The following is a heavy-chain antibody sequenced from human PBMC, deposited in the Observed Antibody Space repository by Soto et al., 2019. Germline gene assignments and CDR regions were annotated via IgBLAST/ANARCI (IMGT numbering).Heavy chain of an antibody. CDR3: ARGDREDIAVVIGARPGEYGVDV. CDR2: LAYDGSNK. J-gene: IGHJ6*02. CDR1: GFPFRSYA. D-gene: IGHD2-15*01. Sequence: QVQLVESGGGVVQPGRSLRLSWAASGFPFRSYAMHWVRQAPGKGLDCLAVLAYDGSNKFYRDYVKGRFTISRDNSKNTLYLQINSLRYEDTAVYYCARGDREDIAVVIGARPGEYGVDVWGQGTTVTVSS. V-gene: IGHV3-30-3*01.